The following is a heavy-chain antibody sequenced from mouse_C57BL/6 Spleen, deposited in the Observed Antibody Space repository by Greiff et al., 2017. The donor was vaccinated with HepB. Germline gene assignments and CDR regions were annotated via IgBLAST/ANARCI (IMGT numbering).Heavy chain of an antibody. V-gene: IGHV1-15*01. Sequence: VQLQESGAELVRPGASVTLSCKASGYTFTDYEMHWVKQTPVHGLEWIGAIDPETGGTAYNQKFKGKAILTADKSSSTAYMELRSLTSEDSAVYYCTRLYGYFLDYWGQGTTLTVSS. CDR3: TRLYGYFLDY. CDR1: GYTFTDYE. J-gene: IGHJ2*01. CDR2: IDPETGGT. D-gene: IGHD2-10*02.